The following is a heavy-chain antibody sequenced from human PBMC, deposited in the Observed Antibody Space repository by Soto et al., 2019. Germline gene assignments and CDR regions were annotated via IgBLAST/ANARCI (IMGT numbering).Heavy chain of an antibody. Sequence: QITLKESGPTLVKPTQTLTLTCTFSGFSLSTSGVGVGWIRQPPGKALEWLAVIYWDDYKHYSPPLKSRLTITKDTSKNQVVLTMTNMDPVDTATYYCAHKGYGDYPLDYWGQGTLLTVSS. CDR1: GFSLSTSGVG. V-gene: IGHV2-5*02. D-gene: IGHD4-17*01. J-gene: IGHJ4*02. CDR3: AHKGYGDYPLDY. CDR2: IYWDDYK.